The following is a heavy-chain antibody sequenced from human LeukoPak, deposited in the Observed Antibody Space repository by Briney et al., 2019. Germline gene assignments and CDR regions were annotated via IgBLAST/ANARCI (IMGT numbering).Heavy chain of an antibody. CDR2: IIPIFGTA. V-gene: IGHV1-69*13. CDR1: GGTFSSYA. D-gene: IGHD3-3*01. J-gene: IGHJ5*02. Sequence: SVKVSCKASGGTFSSYAISWVRQAPGQGLDWMGGIIPIFGTANYAQKFQGRVTITADESTSTAYMELSSLRSEDTAVYYCASGGITIFGVAQNWFDPWGQGTLVTVSS. CDR3: ASGGITIFGVAQNWFDP.